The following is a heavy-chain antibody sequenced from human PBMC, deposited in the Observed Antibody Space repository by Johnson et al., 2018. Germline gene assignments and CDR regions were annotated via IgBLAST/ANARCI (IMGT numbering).Heavy chain of an antibody. Sequence: VQLVQSGGGLVKPGGSLRLSCAASGFTFSSYWMHWVRQAPGKGLVWVSRINSDGSSTTYADSVKGRFTISRDNAKSTLYLQMNSLRAEDTAVYYCARVIAANWFDPWGQGTLVTVSS. CDR2: INSDGSST. V-gene: IGHV3-74*02. D-gene: IGHD6-13*01. CDR1: GFTFSSYW. J-gene: IGHJ5*02. CDR3: ARVIAANWFDP.